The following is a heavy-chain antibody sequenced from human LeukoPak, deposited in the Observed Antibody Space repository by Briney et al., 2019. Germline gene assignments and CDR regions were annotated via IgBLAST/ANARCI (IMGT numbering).Heavy chain of an antibody. Sequence: ASVKVSCKVSGYTLTELSMHWLRQAPGKGLEWMGGFDHGHGETIYAQKFQGRATMTEDTSTHSAFMALSSLRSDDTVVYVCATGGIWDLLNYWGQGTLVTVSA. V-gene: IGHV1-24*01. CDR2: FDHGHGET. CDR3: ATGGIWDLLNY. J-gene: IGHJ4*02. CDR1: GYTLTELS. D-gene: IGHD1-26*01.